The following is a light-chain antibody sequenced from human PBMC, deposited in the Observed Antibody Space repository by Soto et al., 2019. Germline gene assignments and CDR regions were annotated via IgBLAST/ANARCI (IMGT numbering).Light chain of an antibody. Sequence: DIQLTQSPSFLSASVGDRVTITCRASQALGSYLVWYQQKPGKAPKLLIYAASTLQSGVPSRFSGRGSGTEFTLTIRSLEPEDFATYYCQQLNNQPLITFGQGTRLDIK. CDR2: AAS. CDR3: QQLNNQPLIT. J-gene: IGKJ5*01. V-gene: IGKV1-9*01. CDR1: QALGSY.